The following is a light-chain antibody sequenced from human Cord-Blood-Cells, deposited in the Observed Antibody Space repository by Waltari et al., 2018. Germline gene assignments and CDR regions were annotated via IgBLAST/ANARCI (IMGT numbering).Light chain of an antibody. CDR2: WAS. J-gene: IGKJ4*01. Sequence: DIVMTQSPGSLAVSLGARATINRKSSQSVLYSSNNKNYLAWYQQKPGQPPKLLIYWASTRESGVPDRFSGSGSGTDFTLTISSLQAEDVAVYYCQQYYSTPLTFGGGTKVEIK. CDR3: QQYYSTPLT. V-gene: IGKV4-1*01. CDR1: QSVLYSSNNKNY.